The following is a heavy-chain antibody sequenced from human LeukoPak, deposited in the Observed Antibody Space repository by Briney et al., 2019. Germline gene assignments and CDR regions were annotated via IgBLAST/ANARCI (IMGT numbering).Heavy chain of an antibody. CDR2: IYYSGST. D-gene: IGHD6-13*01. CDR3: ARKNSSSWYGDDAFDI. J-gene: IGHJ3*02. Sequence: PSETLSLTCTVSGGSISSYYWSWIRQPPGKGLEWIWYIYYSGSTNYNPSLKSRATMSVDTSKNQFSLKLSSVTAADTAVYYCARKNSSSWYGDDAFDIWGQGTMVTVSS. V-gene: IGHV4-59*12. CDR1: GGSISSYY.